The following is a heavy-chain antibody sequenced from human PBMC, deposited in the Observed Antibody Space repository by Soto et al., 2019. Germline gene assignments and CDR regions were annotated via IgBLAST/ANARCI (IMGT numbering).Heavy chain of an antibody. V-gene: IGHV3-23*01. Sequence: GGPQRVCSAAVGCKFSGNGVPWVSQAQGKGLEWVSAISDSGGSTYYADSMKGRFTISGDNSKNPLYRQMNSLRAEDTAVFYCAKALTRDFSDFDSWGQGTQVTVSS. CDR1: GCKFSGNG. D-gene: IGHD3-10*01. J-gene: IGHJ4*02. CDR2: ISDSGGST. CDR3: AKALTRDFSDFDS.